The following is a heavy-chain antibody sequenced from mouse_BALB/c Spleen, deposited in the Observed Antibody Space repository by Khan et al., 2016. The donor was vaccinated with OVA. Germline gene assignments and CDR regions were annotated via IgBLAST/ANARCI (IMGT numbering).Heavy chain of an antibody. D-gene: IGHD1-1*01. J-gene: IGHJ2*01. Sequence: QVQLQQSGAELVKAGASVKMSCKASGYTFTSYWMNWVKQRLGQGLEWFAETNPTNGRTYYNEKFKSKATLTVDTSSSTAYMLLSGPHFEDSAIYCGARIKNVLATDFDYWGQGTTLTVSS. CDR1: GYTFTSYW. CDR2: TNPTNGRT. V-gene: IGHV1S81*02. CDR3: ARIKNVLATDFDY.